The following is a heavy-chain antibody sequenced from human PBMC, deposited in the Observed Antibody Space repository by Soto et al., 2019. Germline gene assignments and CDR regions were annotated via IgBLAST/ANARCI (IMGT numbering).Heavy chain of an antibody. CDR3: AKGGDSSGYWDAFDI. V-gene: IGHV3-30*18. J-gene: IGHJ3*02. D-gene: IGHD3-22*01. Sequence: GGSLRLSCAASGFTFSNYGMHWVRQAPGKGLEWVAVISYDGSNKFYADSVKGRFTISRDDSKNTLYLQMNSLRAEDTAVYYCAKGGDSSGYWDAFDIWGQGTMVTVSS. CDR1: GFTFSNYG. CDR2: ISYDGSNK.